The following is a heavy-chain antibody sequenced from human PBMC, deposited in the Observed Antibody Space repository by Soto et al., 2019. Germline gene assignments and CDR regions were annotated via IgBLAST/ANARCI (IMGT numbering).Heavy chain of an antibody. CDR2: IIPIFGTA. CDR1: GGTFSSYA. J-gene: IGHJ5*02. CDR3: ARVTAARRSYWFDP. Sequence: GASVKFSCKASGGTFSSYAISWVRQAPGQGLEWMGGIIPIFGTANYAQKFQGRVTITADESTSTAYMELSSLRSEDTAVYCCARVTAARRSYWFDPWGQGTLVTVSS. D-gene: IGHD6-6*01. V-gene: IGHV1-69*13.